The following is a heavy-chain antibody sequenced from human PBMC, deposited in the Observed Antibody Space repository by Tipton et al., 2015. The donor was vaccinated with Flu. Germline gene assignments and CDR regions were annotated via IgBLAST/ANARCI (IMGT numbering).Heavy chain of an antibody. CDR1: GDSISSSYY. J-gene: IGHJ5*02. V-gene: IGHV4-39*07. Sequence: TLSLTCTVSGDSISSSYYWGWIRQPPGKGLEWIGSIYYSGSTYYNPSLKSRVTISVDTSKNQFSLKLSSVTAADTAVYYCARVSPGVESWFDPWGQGTLVTVSS. CDR2: IYYSGST. D-gene: IGHD3-3*01. CDR3: ARVSPGVESWFDP.